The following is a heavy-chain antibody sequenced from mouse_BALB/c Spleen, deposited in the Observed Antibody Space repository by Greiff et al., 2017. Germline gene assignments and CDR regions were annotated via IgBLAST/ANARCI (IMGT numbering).Heavy chain of an antibody. V-gene: IGHV1S34*01. Sequence: LVKTGASVKISCKASGYSFTGYYMHWVKQSHGKSLEWIGYISCYNGATSYNPKFKGKATFTVDTSSSTAYMQFNSLTSEDSAVYYCAREYGSSYAMDYWGKGTSVTVS. D-gene: IGHD1-1*01. CDR1: GYSFTGYY. CDR2: ISCYNGAT. CDR3: AREYGSSYAMDY. J-gene: IGHJ4*01.